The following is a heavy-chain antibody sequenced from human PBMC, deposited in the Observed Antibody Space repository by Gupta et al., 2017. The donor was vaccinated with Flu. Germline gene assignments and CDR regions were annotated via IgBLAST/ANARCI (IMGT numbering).Heavy chain of an antibody. CDR2: ISHDGSNY. Sequence: QERVVESGGGVVQPGRSLRLSCAASGFSCSNYGMHWVRQAPGKGLEWVAVISHDGSNYYHTDSVEGRFTISRDNSKNTLYLQMSSLRTEDTAVYYCAKDWRWNNNNYGMNVWGQGTTVTVSS. D-gene: IGHD1-1*01. CDR1: GFSCSNYG. J-gene: IGHJ6*02. V-gene: IGHV3-30*18. CDR3: AKDWRWNNNNYGMNV.